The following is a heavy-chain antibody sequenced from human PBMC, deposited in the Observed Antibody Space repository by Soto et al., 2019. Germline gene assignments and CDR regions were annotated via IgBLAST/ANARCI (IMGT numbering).Heavy chain of an antibody. V-gene: IGHV3-33*01. CDR2: IWDDGSNK. J-gene: IGHJ4*02. CDR3: TREHFSGNYYDY. Sequence: QVPLVESGGGVVQPGRSLRLSCAASGFTFSTYGMHWVRQAPGKGLEWVAVIWDDGSNKYYADSVKGRFTISRDNSKNTLYLQMNSLRAEDTAVYYCTREHFSGNYYDYWGQGTLVTVSS. D-gene: IGHD1-26*01. CDR1: GFTFSTYG.